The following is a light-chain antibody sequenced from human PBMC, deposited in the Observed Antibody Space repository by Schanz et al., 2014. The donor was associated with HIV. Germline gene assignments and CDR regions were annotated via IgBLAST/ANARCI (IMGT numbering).Light chain of an antibody. CDR1: QSISNN. CDR3: QQSGDSGGT. CDR2: GAF. J-gene: IGKJ4*01. V-gene: IGKV3-15*01. Sequence: EIVMTQSPATLYVSPGEGATLSCRASQSISNNLAWYQHKPGQAPRLLIYGAFTRATGIPVRFSGRGSGTEFTLTISRLEPEDFAVYYCQQSGDSGGTFGGGTKVEIK.